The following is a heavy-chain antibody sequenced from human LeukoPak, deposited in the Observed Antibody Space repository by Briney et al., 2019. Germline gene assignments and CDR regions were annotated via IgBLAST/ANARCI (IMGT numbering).Heavy chain of an antibody. CDR2: ISYDGSNK. CDR1: GFTFSSYA. J-gene: IGHJ4*02. D-gene: IGHD3-22*01. CDR3: AKEFDYDSSGSDEGVTDDLGPGY. Sequence: PGRSLRLSCAASGFTFSSYAIHWVRQAPGKGLEWVAVISYDGSNKYCADSVKGRFTISRDNSKNTLYLQMNSLRAEDTAVYYCAKEFDYDSSGSDEGVTDDLGPGYWGQGTLVTVSS. V-gene: IGHV3-30-3*01.